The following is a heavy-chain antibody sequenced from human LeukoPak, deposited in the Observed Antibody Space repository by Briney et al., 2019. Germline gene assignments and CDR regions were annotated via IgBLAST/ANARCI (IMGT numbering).Heavy chain of an antibody. CDR1: GFTFSSYS. J-gene: IGHJ4*02. Sequence: GGSLRLSCAASGFTFSSYSMNWVRQAPGKGLEWVSSISSSSSYIYYADSVKGRFTVSRDNAKNSLYLQMNSLRAEDTAVYYCASLPSVAGISSDYWGQGTLVTVSS. D-gene: IGHD6-19*01. CDR3: ASLPSVAGISSDY. CDR2: ISSSSSYI. V-gene: IGHV3-21*01.